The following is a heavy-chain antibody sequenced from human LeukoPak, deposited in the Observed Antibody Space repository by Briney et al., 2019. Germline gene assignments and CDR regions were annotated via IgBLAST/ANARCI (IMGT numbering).Heavy chain of an antibody. J-gene: IGHJ4*02. V-gene: IGHV3-9*01. CDR3: VKDKGIVGALNCFDS. D-gene: IGHD1-26*01. Sequence: SRSLRLSCAASGFTFGDYAMHWVRQASGKGLESVSGINWKSDSVYYADSVKGRFTIFRDNAKNSLYLQMSSLRPDDTALYYCVKDKGIVGALNCFDSWGQGTLVTVSS. CDR2: INWKSDSV. CDR1: GFTFGDYA.